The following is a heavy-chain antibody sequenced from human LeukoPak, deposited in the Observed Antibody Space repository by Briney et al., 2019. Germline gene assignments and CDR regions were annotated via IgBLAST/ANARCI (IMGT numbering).Heavy chain of an antibody. V-gene: IGHV3-30-3*01. CDR2: ISYDGSNK. CDR3: ARVGRIASGWAKYYFDY. Sequence: GGSLRLSCAASGFTFSSYAMHWVRQAPGKGLEWVAVISYDGSNKYYADSVKGRFTISRDNAKNSLYLQMNSLRAEDTAVYYCARVGRIASGWAKYYFDYWGQGTLVTVSS. D-gene: IGHD6-19*01. J-gene: IGHJ4*02. CDR1: GFTFSSYA.